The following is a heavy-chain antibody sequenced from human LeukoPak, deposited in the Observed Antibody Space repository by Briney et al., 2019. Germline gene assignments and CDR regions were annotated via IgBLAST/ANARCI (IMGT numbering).Heavy chain of an antibody. J-gene: IGHJ4*02. Sequence: GGSLRLSCAASGFTFSSYWMSWVRQAPGKGLEWVANIKHDGSDKYYVDSVKGRFTISRDNSKNTLYLQMNSLRAEDTAVYYCANAVVVTEGDADYWGQGTLVTVSS. V-gene: IGHV3-7*05. CDR1: GFTFSSYW. CDR3: ANAVVVTEGDADY. CDR2: IKHDGSDK. D-gene: IGHD2-21*02.